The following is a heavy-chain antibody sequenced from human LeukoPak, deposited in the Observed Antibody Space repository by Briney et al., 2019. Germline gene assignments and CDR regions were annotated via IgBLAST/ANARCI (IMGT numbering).Heavy chain of an antibody. V-gene: IGHV3-23*01. CDR1: GFTFSSYA. CDR3: AKYCPKVEPPDYMDV. CDR2: ISGTGGRT. J-gene: IGHJ6*03. D-gene: IGHD1-26*01. Sequence: GGSLRLSCAASGFTFSSYAMSWVRQAPGKGLEWVSGISGTGGRTYYADSVKGRFTISRDNSQNTLYLQMNSLRVEDTAVYYCAKYCPKVEPPDYMDVWGKGTTVTVSS.